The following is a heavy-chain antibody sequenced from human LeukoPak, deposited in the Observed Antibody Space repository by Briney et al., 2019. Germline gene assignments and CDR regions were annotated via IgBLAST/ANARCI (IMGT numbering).Heavy chain of an antibody. CDR2: ISGSGDTT. CDR3: ASSRDGYKRFDS. Sequence: GESLRLSCAASGFTFSSYAMTWVRQAPGKGLEWVSVISGSGDTTYYADSVKGRFTISRDNSKNTLYLPMNSLRAEDTAVYFCASSRDGYKRFDSWGQGTLVTVSS. V-gene: IGHV3-23*01. J-gene: IGHJ4*02. CDR1: GFTFSSYA. D-gene: IGHD5-24*01.